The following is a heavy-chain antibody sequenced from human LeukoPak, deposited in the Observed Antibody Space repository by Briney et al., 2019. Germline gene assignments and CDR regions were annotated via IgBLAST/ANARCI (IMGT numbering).Heavy chain of an antibody. CDR1: GGSISSYY. CDR2: IYYSGST. D-gene: IGHD3-22*01. CDR3: ARDRGRGHYDSSGYQYYFDY. V-gene: IGHV4-59*01. Sequence: SETLSLTCTVSGGSISSYYWSWIRQPAGKGLEWIGYIYYSGSTNYNPSLKSRVTISVDTSKNQFSLKLSSVTAADTAVYYCARDRGRGHYDSSGYQYYFDYWGQGTLVTVSS. J-gene: IGHJ4*02.